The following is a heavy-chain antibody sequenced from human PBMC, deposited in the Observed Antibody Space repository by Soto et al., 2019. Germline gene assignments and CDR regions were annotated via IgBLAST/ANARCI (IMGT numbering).Heavy chain of an antibody. J-gene: IGHJ3*02. D-gene: IGHD4-17*01. CDR3: ARDRVGDNDAFDI. Sequence: GASVKASCKASGYTFTSYGSSWVRQAPGQGLEWMGWISAYNGNTNYAQKLQGRVTMTTDTSTSTAYMELRSLRSDDTAVYYCARDRVGDNDAFDIWGQGTMVTVSS. CDR1: GYTFTSYG. V-gene: IGHV1-18*01. CDR2: ISAYNGNT.